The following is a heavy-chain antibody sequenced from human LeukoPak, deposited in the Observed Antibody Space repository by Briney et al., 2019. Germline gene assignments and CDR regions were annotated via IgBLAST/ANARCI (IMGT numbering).Heavy chain of an antibody. V-gene: IGHV4-34*01. Sequence: SETLSLTCAVYGGSFSGYYWSWIRQPPGKGLEWIGEINHSGSTNYNPSLKSRVTISVDTSKNQFSLKLTSVNAADTAVYYCARGRFRRSACGNYYDTSACLKGAVYWYFDLWGRGTLVTVSS. J-gene: IGHJ2*01. CDR3: ARGRFRRSACGNYYDTSACLKGAVYWYFDL. D-gene: IGHD3-22*01. CDR2: INHSGST. CDR1: GGSFSGYY.